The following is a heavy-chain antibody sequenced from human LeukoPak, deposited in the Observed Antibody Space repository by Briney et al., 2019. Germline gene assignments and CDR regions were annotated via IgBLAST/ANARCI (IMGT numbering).Heavy chain of an antibody. V-gene: IGHV3-30-3*01. D-gene: IGHD3-22*01. CDR2: ISSDGSNK. J-gene: IGHJ4*02. Sequence: PGGSLRLSCAASGFTFSIYAMHWVRQAPGKGLEWVAFISSDGSNKYYADSVKGRFTISRDNSKNTLYLQMNSLRAEDTAVYYCARDLSDSSGYLYYWGQGTLVTVSS. CDR3: ARDLSDSSGYLYY. CDR1: GFTFSIYA.